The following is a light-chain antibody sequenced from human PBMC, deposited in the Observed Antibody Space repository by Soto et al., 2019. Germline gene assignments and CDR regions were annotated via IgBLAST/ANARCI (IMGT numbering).Light chain of an antibody. CDR1: QGISSY. J-gene: IGKJ3*01. CDR2: DAS. Sequence: AIRMTQSPSSLSASTGDRVTITCRASQGISSYLAWYQQKPGKAPKLLIYDASSLESGVPSRFSGSRSGTEFTLIISSLQPDDFATYYCQQYENLPLTFGPGTTVDIK. V-gene: IGKV1-8*01. CDR3: QQYENLPLT.